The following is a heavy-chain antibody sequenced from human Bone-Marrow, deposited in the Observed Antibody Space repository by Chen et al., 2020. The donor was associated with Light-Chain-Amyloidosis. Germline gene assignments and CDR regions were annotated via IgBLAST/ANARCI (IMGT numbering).Heavy chain of an antibody. J-gene: IGHJ6*02. V-gene: IGHV1-2*02. D-gene: IGHD3-3*01. Sequence: QVQLVQSGTEVKKPGPSVKVSCKASGYTFTGYHIHWVRQAPGQGLEWMGWINPNSGGTNYAQKFQDRVTMTRDRSISTAYMEVSRLRADDTAVYYCARVMTEAVFGVVAAGMDVWGQGTTVTVSS. CDR2: INPNSGGT. CDR1: GYTFTGYH. CDR3: ARVMTEAVFGVVAAGMDV.